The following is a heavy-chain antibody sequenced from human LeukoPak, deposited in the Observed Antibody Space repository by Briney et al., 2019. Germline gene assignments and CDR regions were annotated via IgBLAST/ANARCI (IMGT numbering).Heavy chain of an antibody. V-gene: IGHV4-39*01. Sequence: PSETLSLTCTVSGGSISSSSYYWGWIRQPPGKGLEWIGSIYYSGSTYYNPSLKSRVTISVDTSKNQFSLKLSSVTAADTAVYYCARGAYSNYLSVDYWGHGILVTVSS. CDR1: GGSISSSSYY. CDR2: IYYSGST. J-gene: IGHJ4*01. CDR3: ARGAYSNYLSVDY. D-gene: IGHD4-11*01.